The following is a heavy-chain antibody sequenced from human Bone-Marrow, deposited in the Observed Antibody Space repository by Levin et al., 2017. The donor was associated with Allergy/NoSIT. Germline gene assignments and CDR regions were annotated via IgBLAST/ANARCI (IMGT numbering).Heavy chain of an antibody. D-gene: IGHD3-22*01. Sequence: VASVKVSCKASGYTFTSYGISWVRQAPGQGLEWMGWISAYNGNTNYAQKLQGRVTMTTDTSTSTAYMELRSLRSDDTAVYYCARDARPTLKGSGYYDYWGQGTLVTVSS. J-gene: IGHJ4*02. CDR3: ARDARPTLKGSGYYDY. V-gene: IGHV1-18*01. CDR1: GYTFTSYG. CDR2: ISAYNGNT.